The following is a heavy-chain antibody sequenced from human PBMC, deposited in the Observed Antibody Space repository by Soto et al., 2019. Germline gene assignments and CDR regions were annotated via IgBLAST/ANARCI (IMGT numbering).Heavy chain of an antibody. D-gene: IGHD3-16*01. CDR2: IVVGSGNT. CDR1: GFTFITSA. CDR3: AADSALDGFGALWMDL. J-gene: IGHJ6*02. Sequence: ASVKVSCKASGFTFITSAVQWVRQARGQRPEWIGWIVVGSGNTKYAQKLQERVTITRDMSTSTAYMELNSLRFEDTAVYFCAADSALDGFGALWMDLWGQGTTVTV. V-gene: IGHV1-58*01.